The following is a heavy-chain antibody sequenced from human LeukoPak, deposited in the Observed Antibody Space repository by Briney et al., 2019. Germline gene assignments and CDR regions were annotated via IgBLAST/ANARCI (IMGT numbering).Heavy chain of an antibody. CDR3: AKDIYCSSTSCYDHYYYYGMDV. J-gene: IGHJ6*02. CDR1: GFTFSSYA. V-gene: IGHV3-23*01. CDR2: ISGSGGST. D-gene: IGHD2-2*01. Sequence: GGSLRLSCAASGFTFSSYAMSWVRQAPGKGLEWVSAISGSGGSTYYADSVKGRFTISRDNSKNSLYLQMNSLRTEDTALYYCAKDIYCSSTSCYDHYYYYGMDVWGQGTTVTVSS.